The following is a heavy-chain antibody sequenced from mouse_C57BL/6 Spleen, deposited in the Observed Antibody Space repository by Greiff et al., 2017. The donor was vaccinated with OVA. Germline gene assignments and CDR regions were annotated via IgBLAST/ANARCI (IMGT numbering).Heavy chain of an antibody. CDR3: ARETFITTVVATEYFDV. J-gene: IGHJ1*03. D-gene: IGHD1-1*01. CDR1: GYSITSGYY. CDR2: ISYDGSN. Sequence: EVHLVESGPGLVKPSQSLSLTCSVTGYSITSGYYWNWIRQFPGNKLEWMGYISYDGSNNYNPSLKNRISITRDTSKNQFFLKLNSVTTEDTATYYCARETFITTVVATEYFDVWGTGTTVTVSS. V-gene: IGHV3-6*01.